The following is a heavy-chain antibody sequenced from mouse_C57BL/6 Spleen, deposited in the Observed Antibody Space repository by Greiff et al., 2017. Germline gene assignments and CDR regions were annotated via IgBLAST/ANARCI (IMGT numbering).Heavy chain of an antibody. V-gene: IGHV1-39*01. Sequence: QLKESGPELVKPGASVKISCKASGYSFTDYNMNWVKQSNGKSLQWIGVINPNYGTTSYNQKFKGKATLTVDQSSSTAYMQLNRRTSEDSAVVDCARADAYGRYFDVWGTGTTVTVSS. CDR2: INPNYGTT. J-gene: IGHJ1*03. CDR1: GYSFTDYN. CDR3: ARADAYGRYFDV. D-gene: IGHD1-1*01.